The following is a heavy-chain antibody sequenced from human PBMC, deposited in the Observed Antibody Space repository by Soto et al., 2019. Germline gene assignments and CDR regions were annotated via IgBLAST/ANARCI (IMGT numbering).Heavy chain of an antibody. D-gene: IGHD5-18*01. CDR3: ARSETQLWLLKYYYYMYV. CDR1: GFTFSSYG. V-gene: IGHV3-33*01. Sequence: GGSLRLSCAASGFTFSSYGMHWVRQAPGKGLEWVAVIWYDGSNKYYADSVKGRFTISRDNSKNTLYLQMNSLRAEDTAVYYCARSETQLWLLKYYYYMYVWGQGTTVTVSS. CDR2: IWYDGSNK. J-gene: IGHJ6*03.